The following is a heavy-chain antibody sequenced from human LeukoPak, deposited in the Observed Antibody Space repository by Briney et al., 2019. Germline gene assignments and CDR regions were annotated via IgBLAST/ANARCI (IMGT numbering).Heavy chain of an antibody. CDR3: ASNTDYYYYGMDV. CDR2: IYSGGST. Sequence: PGGSLRLSCAASGFTVSSNYMSWVRQAPGKGLEWVSVIYSGGSTYYADSVKGRFTISRDNSKNTLYLQMNSLRAEDTAVYYCASNTDYYYYGMDVWGQGTTVTVSS. V-gene: IGHV3-66*01. J-gene: IGHJ6*02. CDR1: GFTVSSNY. D-gene: IGHD2-8*02.